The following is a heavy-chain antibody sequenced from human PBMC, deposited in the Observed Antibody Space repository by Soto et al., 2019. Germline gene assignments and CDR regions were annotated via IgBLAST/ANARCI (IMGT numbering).Heavy chain of an antibody. CDR2: INHSGIT. J-gene: IGHJ4*02. Sequence: SETLSLTCTVCGRSSSGYIWSWIRQPPGKGLEWLAEINHSGITNYDPSVESRVSMTVDTSKNQFSLKLCSVTAADTAVYYCVRGPYNSNWRYFDYWGQGTLVTVSS. CDR3: VRGPYNSNWRYFDY. CDR1: GRSSSGYI. V-gene: IGHV4-34*01. D-gene: IGHD1-20*01.